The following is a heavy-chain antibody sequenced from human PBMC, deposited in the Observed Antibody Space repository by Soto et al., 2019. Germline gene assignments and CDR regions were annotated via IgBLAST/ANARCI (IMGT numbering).Heavy chain of an antibody. V-gene: IGHV3-23*01. CDR3: AKNPPPRWEVAYYNYGMDV. CDR1: GFTFSNYA. D-gene: IGHD1-26*01. CDR2: ISASGDST. Sequence: EVQLLESGGRLVQPGGSLRLSCAASGFTFSNYAMSWVRQAPGKGLEWVSEISASGDSTYYADSLKGRFTVSRDNSNNTLYLQMNSLRAEDTAMYFWAKNPPPRWEVAYYNYGMDVWGQGTTVTVSS. J-gene: IGHJ6*02.